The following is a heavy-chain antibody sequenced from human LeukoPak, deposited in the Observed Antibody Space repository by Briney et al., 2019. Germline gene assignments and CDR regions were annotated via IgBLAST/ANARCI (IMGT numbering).Heavy chain of an antibody. CDR2: FTGRGGST. CDR3: AKGGRGYDYFDY. D-gene: IGHD5-12*01. Sequence: GGSLRLSCAASGFTFSSYAMSWVRQAPGKGLEWVSTFTGRGGSTYYADSVEGRFTISRDNSKNTLYLQMNSLRAEDTAVYYCAKGGRGYDYFDYWGQGTLVTVSS. V-gene: IGHV3-23*01. J-gene: IGHJ4*02. CDR1: GFTFSSYA.